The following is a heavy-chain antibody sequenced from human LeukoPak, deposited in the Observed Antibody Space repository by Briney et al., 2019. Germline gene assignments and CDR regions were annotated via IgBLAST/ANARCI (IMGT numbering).Heavy chain of an antibody. V-gene: IGHV3-7*01. CDR2: IRPDGDGY. J-gene: IGHJ4*02. CDR3: ARLMGGVTTYDS. CDR1: GFTFSNYW. Sequence: GGCLRLSCAASGFTFSNYWMSWVRQAPAKGLEWVASIRPDGDGYHFMDSVKGRFTISRDNAERSLFLQMNSLRADDTAVYYCARLMGGVTTYDSWGQGTLVTVSS. D-gene: IGHD4-11*01.